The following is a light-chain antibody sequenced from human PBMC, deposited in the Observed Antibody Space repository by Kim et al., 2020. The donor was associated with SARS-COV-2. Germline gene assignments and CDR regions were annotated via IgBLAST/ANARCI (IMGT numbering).Light chain of an antibody. V-gene: IGLV3-1*01. CDR1: KLGDKY. Sequence: VSPEQAASITCSGDKLGDKYACWYQQKPGQSPVLVIYQDSKRPSGIPERFSGSNSGNTATLTIGGTQAMDEADYYCQAWDSSTVVFGGGTQLTVL. CDR3: QAWDSSTVV. CDR2: QDS. J-gene: IGLJ2*01.